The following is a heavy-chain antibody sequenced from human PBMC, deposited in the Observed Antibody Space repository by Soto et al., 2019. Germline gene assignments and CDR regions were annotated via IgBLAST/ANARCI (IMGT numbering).Heavy chain of an antibody. V-gene: IGHV3-30*18. CDR1: GFTFISYG. CDR3: AKDQVVPAATPYYYYYYGMDV. CDR2: ISYDGSNK. Sequence: GSLRLSCAASGFTFISYGIHLGRQSPGKWLEWVAVISYDGSNKYYADSVKGRFTISRDDSKNTLYLQMNSLRAEDTAVYYCAKDQVVPAATPYYYYYYGMDVWGQGTTVTVSS. J-gene: IGHJ6*02. D-gene: IGHD2-2*01.